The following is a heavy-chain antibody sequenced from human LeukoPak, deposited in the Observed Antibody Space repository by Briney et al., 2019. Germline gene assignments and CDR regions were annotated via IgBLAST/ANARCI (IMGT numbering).Heavy chain of an antibody. CDR3: AKFGADDILTGYRS. V-gene: IGHV3-30*18. D-gene: IGHD3-9*01. Sequence: PGGSLRLSCAASGFTFSSYSMNWVRQAPGKGLEWVAVISYDGSNKYYADSVKGRFTISRDNSKNTLYLQMNSLRAEDTAVYYCAKFGADDILTGYRSWGQGTLVTVSS. CDR2: ISYDGSNK. J-gene: IGHJ5*02. CDR1: GFTFSSYS.